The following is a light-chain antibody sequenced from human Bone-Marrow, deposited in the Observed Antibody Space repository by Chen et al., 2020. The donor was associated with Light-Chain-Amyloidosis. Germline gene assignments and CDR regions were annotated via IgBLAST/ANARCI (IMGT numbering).Light chain of an antibody. V-gene: IGLV3-21*02. Sequence: SYVLTQPSSVSVAPGQTATIACGGNNIGSTSVHWYQPTPGQAPLLVVYDASDRPSGIPERLSGYNSGNTATLTIIRGEAGDEADYYCQVWDRSSDRPVFGGGPKLTVL. CDR3: QVWDRSSDRPV. CDR1: NIGSTS. CDR2: DAS. J-gene: IGLJ3*02.